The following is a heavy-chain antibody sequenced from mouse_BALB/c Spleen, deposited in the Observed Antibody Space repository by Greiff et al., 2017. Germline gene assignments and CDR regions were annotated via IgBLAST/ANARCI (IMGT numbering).Heavy chain of an antibody. J-gene: IGHJ4*01. D-gene: IGHD1-1*01. CDR3: ARDKGSLYYAMDY. CDR2: ISSGGSYT. V-gene: IGHV5-9-4*01. Sequence: EVQLQESGGGLVKPGGSLKLSCAASGFTFSSYAMSWVRQSPEKRLEWVAEISSGGSYTYYPDTVTGRFTISRDNAKNTLYLEMSSLRSEDTAMYYCARDKGSLYYAMDYWGQGTSVTVSS. CDR1: GFTFSSYA.